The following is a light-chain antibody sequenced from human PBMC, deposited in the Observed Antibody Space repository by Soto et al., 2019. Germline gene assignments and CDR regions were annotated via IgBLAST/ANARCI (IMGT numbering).Light chain of an antibody. CDR1: SSDVGGYNY. V-gene: IGLV2-14*03. CDR2: DVS. J-gene: IGLJ2*01. CDR3: SSYTGSSALV. Sequence: QSALTQPASVSGSPGQSITISCTGTSSDVGGYNYVSWYQHHPGKAPKLMIYDVSYRPSGVSNRFSGSKSGNTASLTISGLQAQDEADYYCSSYTGSSALVFGGGTQLTVL.